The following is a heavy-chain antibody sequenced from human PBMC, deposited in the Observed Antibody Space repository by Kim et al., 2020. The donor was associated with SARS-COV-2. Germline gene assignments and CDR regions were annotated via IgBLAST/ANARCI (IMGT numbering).Heavy chain of an antibody. V-gene: IGHV4-31*03. CDR2: IYYSGST. D-gene: IGHD3-3*01. J-gene: IGHJ4*02. CDR1: GGSISSGGYY. CDR3: ARAPRRIITIFGVVTHLDY. Sequence: SETLSLTCTVSGGSISSGGYYWSWIRQPPGKGLEWIGYIYYSGSTYYNPSLKSRVTISVDTSKNQFSLKLSSVTAADTAVYYCARAPRRIITIFGVVTHLDYWGQGTLVTVSS.